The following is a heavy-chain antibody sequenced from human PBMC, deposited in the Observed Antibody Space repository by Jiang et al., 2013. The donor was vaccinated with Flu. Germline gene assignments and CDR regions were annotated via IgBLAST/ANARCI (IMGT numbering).Heavy chain of an antibody. CDR2: IIPILGIA. V-gene: IGHV1-69*04. CDR1: GYTFTSYA. J-gene: IGHJ4*02. Sequence: GAEVKKPGASVKVSCKASGYTFTSYAMHWVRQAPGQGLEWMGRIIPILGIANYAQKFQGRVTITADKSTSTAYMELSSLRSEDTAVYYCARVDDSSAPAGSDYWGQGTLVTVSS. CDR3: ARVDDSSAPAGSDY. D-gene: IGHD3-22*01.